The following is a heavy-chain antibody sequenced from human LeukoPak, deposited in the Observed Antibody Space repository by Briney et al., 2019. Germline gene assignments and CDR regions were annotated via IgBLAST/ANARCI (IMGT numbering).Heavy chain of an antibody. CDR3: ARDLADRGYCSSTSCYTAFNY. CDR2: ISYDGSNK. CDR1: GFTFSSYG. J-gene: IGHJ4*02. V-gene: IGHV3-30*03. Sequence: GRSLRLSCAASGFTFSSYGMHWVRQAPGKGLEWVAVISYDGSNKYYADSVKGRFTISRGNSKNTLYLQMNSLRAEDTAVYYCARDLADRGYCSSTSCYTAFNYWGQGTLVTVSS. D-gene: IGHD2-2*02.